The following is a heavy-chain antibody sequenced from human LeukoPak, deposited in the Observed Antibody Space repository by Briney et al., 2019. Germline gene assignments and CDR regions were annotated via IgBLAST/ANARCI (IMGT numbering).Heavy chain of an antibody. CDR2: IIPIFGTA. J-gene: IGHJ5*02. CDR1: GGTFSSYA. D-gene: IGHD4-17*01. Sequence: ASVKVSCKASGGTFSSYAISWVRQAPGQGLEWMGGIIPIFGTANYAQKFQGRVTITADESTSTAYMELSSLRSEDTAVYYCAVDYGDNRFGPWGQGTLVTVSS. CDR3: AVDYGDNRFGP. V-gene: IGHV1-69*13.